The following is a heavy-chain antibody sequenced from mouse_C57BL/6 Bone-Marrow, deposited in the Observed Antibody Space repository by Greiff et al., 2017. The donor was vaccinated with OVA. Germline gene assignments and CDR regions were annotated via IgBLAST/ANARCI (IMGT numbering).Heavy chain of an antibody. CDR2: IYPGSGST. CDR3: AREGLRLGFAY. CDR1: GYTFTSYW. D-gene: IGHD2-4*01. J-gene: IGHJ3*01. V-gene: IGHV1-55*01. Sequence: QVQLKQPGAELVKPGASVKLSCKASGYTFTSYWITWVKQRPGQGLEWIGDIYPGSGSTNYNEKFKSKATLTVDTSSSPAYMQLSSLTSEGSADYYCAREGLRLGFAYWGQGTLVTVSA.